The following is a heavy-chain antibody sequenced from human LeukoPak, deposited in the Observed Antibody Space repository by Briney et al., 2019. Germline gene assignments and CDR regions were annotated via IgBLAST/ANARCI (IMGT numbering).Heavy chain of an antibody. J-gene: IGHJ4*02. CDR1: GFTFDDYA. D-gene: IGHD3-10*01. CDR2: ISWNSGSI. V-gene: IGHV3-9*01. CDR3: AKAVWFGELLSAFDY. Sequence: PEGSLRLSCAASGFTFDDYAMHWVRQAPGKGLEWVSGISWNSGSIGYADSVKGRFTISRDNAKNSLYLQMNSLRAEDTALYYCAKAVWFGELLSAFDYWGQGTLVTVSS.